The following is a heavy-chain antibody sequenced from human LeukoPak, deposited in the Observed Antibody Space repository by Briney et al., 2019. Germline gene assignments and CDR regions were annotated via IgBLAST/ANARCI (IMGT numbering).Heavy chain of an antibody. D-gene: IGHD6-13*01. CDR2: INHSGST. CDR3: ARDFSTYSSSWDY. Sequence: KPSETLSLTCAVYGGSFGGYYWSWIRQPPGKGLEWIGGINHSGSTNYNPSLKSRVTISVDTSKNQFSLKLSSVTAADTAVYYCARDFSTYSSSWDYWGQGTLVTVSS. CDR1: GGSFGGYY. J-gene: IGHJ4*02. V-gene: IGHV4-34*01.